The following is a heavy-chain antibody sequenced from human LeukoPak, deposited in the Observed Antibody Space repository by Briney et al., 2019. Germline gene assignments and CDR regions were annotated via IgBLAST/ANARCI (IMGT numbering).Heavy chain of an antibody. V-gene: IGHV3-30*02. Sequence: GGSLRLSCEASGFTFNNFGMHWVRQAPGKGLEWVAFIGYDESKKYYAESVKGRFTISRDDSKNTLYLQMSALKTEDTAVYYCAKRGSYYYYMDVWGKGTTVTVSS. D-gene: IGHD3-10*01. CDR1: GFTFNNFG. J-gene: IGHJ6*03. CDR3: AKRGSYYYYMDV. CDR2: IGYDESKK.